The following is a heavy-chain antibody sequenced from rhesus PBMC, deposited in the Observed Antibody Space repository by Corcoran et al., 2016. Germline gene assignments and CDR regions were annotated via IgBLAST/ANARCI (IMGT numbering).Heavy chain of an antibody. CDR3: ARESTTGNFDY. CDR1: GGSVSGYCH. V-gene: IGHV4S9*01. D-gene: IGHD1-44*01. J-gene: IGHJ4*01. CDR2: IECNSAST. Sequence: QVQLQESGPGLVKPSETLSLTCAVSGGSVSGYCHWNWIRQPPGKGLEWIWDIECNSASTYYIPSLKSRLTISKDTSKNQFFLNLSSVTAAGTAVFYCARESTTGNFDYWGQGVLVTVSS.